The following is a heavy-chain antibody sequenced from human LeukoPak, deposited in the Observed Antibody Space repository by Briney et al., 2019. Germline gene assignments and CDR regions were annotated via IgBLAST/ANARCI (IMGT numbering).Heavy chain of an antibody. V-gene: IGHV4-59*12. CDR3: ARSPTVVTPGYFDY. CDR2: IFYSGST. D-gene: IGHD4-23*01. Sequence: SETLSLTCTVSGGSINNYFWSWIRQPPGKGLEWIGYIFYSGSTNYNPSLKSRVTISVDTSKNQFSLKLSSVTAADTAVYYCARSPTVVTPGYFDYWGQGTLVTVSS. CDR1: GGSINNYF. J-gene: IGHJ4*02.